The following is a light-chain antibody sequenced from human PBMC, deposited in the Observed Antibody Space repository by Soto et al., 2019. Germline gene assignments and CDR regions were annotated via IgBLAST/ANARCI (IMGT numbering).Light chain of an antibody. Sequence: EIVLTQSPGTLSLSPGERATLSCRASQSVSSSYLAWYQQKPGQAPRLLIYGASSRATVIPDRFSGSGSGTDFTLTISRLEPEDFAVYYCQQYAGSPRTFGQGTKVDIK. CDR3: QQYAGSPRT. CDR2: GAS. CDR1: QSVSSSY. J-gene: IGKJ1*01. V-gene: IGKV3-20*01.